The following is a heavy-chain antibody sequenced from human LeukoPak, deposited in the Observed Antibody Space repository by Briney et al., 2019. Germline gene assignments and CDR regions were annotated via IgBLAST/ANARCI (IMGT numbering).Heavy chain of an antibody. CDR3: ARVCILTGYYYYYYMDV. J-gene: IGHJ6*03. V-gene: IGHV1-8*01. Sequence: ASVKVSCRASGYTFTSYDINWVRQATGQGLEWMGWMNPNSGNTGYAQKFQGRVTMTRNTSISTAYVELSSLRSEDTAVYYCARVCILTGYYYYYYMDVWGKGTTVTISS. CDR2: MNPNSGNT. D-gene: IGHD3-9*01. CDR1: GYTFTSYD.